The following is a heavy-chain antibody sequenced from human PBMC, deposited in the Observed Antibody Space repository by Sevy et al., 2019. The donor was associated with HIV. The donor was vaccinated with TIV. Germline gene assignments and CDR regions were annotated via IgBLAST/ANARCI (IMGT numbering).Heavy chain of an antibody. CDR1: GFTFSSYD. Sequence: GGSLRLSCAASGFTFSSYDMHWVRQATGKGLEWVSTIGTAGDTYYPGSVKGRFTISRENAKNSLYPQMNSLRAGDTAVYYCARGGDIVVVPAVWGYMDVWGKGTTVTVSS. D-gene: IGHD2-2*01. J-gene: IGHJ6*03. CDR3: ARGGDIVVVPAVWGYMDV. V-gene: IGHV3-13*01. CDR2: IGTAGDT.